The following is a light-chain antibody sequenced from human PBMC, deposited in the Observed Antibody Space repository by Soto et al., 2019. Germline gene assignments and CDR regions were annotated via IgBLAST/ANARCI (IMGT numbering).Light chain of an antibody. CDR2: KAS. V-gene: IGKV1-5*03. Sequence: DIQMTQSPSTLSASVGDRVAITCRASQSINNLLAWYQQKPGKAPKLLIYKASSLESGVPSRFSGYGSGTEFTLTISSLQPDDFANYYCQQYSSYSPFGGGTKVEIK. J-gene: IGKJ4*02. CDR3: QQYSSYSP. CDR1: QSINNL.